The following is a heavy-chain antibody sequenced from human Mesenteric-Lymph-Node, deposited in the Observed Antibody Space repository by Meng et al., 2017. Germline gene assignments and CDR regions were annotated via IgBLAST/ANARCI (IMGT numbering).Heavy chain of an antibody. D-gene: IGHD2-15*01. V-gene: IGHV5-51*01. CDR3: AGQGCSGGSCSTVFGH. J-gene: IGHJ4*02. CDR1: GYNFITYW. Sequence: EVKKPGESLKISCKGSGYNFITYWIAWARQTPGKGLEWMGFIHPGNSETRYSPSFQGQVTISADKSINTAYLQWSNLKASDTAVYYCAGQGCSGGSCSTVFGHWAQGTLVTVSS. CDR2: IHPGNSET.